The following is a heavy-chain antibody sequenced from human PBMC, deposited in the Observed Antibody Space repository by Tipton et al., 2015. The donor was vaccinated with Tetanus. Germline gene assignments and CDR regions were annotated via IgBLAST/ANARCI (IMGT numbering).Heavy chain of an antibody. CDR2: IDTAGDT. V-gene: IGHV3-13*01. CDR3: ARGDYSDTNAYSYEDWFDS. Sequence: SLRLSCAASGFTITDHDMNWVRQTPGKRLEWVSAIDTAGDTYYRGSAKARCTISREDVKNSLYLQMNDLIAGETAVYYCARGDYSDTNAYSYEDWFDSWGQGTLVTVSS. CDR1: GFTITDHD. D-gene: IGHD3-22*01. J-gene: IGHJ5*01.